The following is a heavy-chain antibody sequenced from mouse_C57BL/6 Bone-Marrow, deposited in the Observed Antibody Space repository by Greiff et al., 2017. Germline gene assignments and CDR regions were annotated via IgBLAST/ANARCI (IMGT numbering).Heavy chain of an antibody. J-gene: IGHJ2*01. CDR3: AREGAGDY. Sequence: EVNVVESGGGLVKPGGSLKLSCAASGFTFSSYAMSWVRQTPEKRLEWVATISDGGSYTYYPDNVKGRFTISRDNAKNNLYLQMSHLKSEDTAMYYCAREGAGDYWGQGTTLTVSS. V-gene: IGHV5-4*01. CDR2: ISDGGSYT. CDR1: GFTFSSYA.